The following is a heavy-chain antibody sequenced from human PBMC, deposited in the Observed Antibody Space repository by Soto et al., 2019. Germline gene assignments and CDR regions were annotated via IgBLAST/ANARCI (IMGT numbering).Heavy chain of an antibody. CDR1: GFTFDDYA. CDR2: ISRNSGSI. D-gene: IGHD6-6*01. V-gene: IGHV3-9*01. CDR3: AKEEYSSSLFDY. J-gene: IGHJ4*02. Sequence: EVQLVESGGGLVQPGRSLRLSCAASGFTFDDYAMHWVRQAPGKGLEWVSGISRNSGSIDYADSVKGRFTISRDNAKNSLYLQMNSLRAEDTALYYCAKEEYSSSLFDYWGQGTLVTVSS.